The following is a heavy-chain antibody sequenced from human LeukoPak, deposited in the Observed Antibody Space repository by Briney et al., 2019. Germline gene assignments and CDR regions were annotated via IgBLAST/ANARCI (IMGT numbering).Heavy chain of an antibody. V-gene: IGHV3-23*01. J-gene: IGHJ6*03. CDR2: ISGTGGTT. Sequence: PGGSLGLSCAASGFTFSSYGMSWVRQAPGKGLEWVSAISGTGGTTYYADSVKGRFTISRDNSKNTLYLQMNSLRAEDTAVYYCARIRDYYYYMDVWGKGTTVTVSS. CDR3: ARIRDYYYYMDV. CDR1: GFTFSSYG. D-gene: IGHD2/OR15-2a*01.